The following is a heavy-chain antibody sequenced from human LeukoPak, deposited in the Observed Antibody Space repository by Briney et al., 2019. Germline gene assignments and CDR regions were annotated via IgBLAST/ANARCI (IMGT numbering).Heavy chain of an antibody. J-gene: IGHJ6*02. D-gene: IGHD2-8*02. Sequence: SETLSLTCAVSGGSISSGGYSWSWIRQPPGQGLEWIGYIYHSGSTYYNPSLKSRVTISVDRSKNQFSLKLSSVTAADTAVYYCARRRLVEYGMDVWGQGTTVTVSS. CDR1: GGSISSGGYS. CDR2: IYHSGST. CDR3: ARRRLVEYGMDV. V-gene: IGHV4-30-2*01.